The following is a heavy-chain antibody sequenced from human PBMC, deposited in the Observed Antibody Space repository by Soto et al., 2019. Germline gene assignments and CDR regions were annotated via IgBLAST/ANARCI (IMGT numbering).Heavy chain of an antibody. Sequence: ASVKVSCKASGYTFTGYYMHWVRQAPGQGREWMGWINPNSGGTNYAQKFQGRVTMTRDTSISTAYMELSRLRSDDTAVYYCARGGSSKGGYYYGMDVWGQGTTVTVSS. J-gene: IGHJ6*02. CDR1: GYTFTGYY. CDR3: ARGGSSKGGYYYGMDV. D-gene: IGHD6-6*01. CDR2: INPNSGGT. V-gene: IGHV1-2*02.